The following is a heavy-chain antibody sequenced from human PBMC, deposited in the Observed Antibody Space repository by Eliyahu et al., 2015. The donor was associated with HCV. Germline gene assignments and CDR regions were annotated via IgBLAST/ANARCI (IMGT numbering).Heavy chain of an antibody. CDR3: ASGGGGIAVTGTGGWFDP. CDR2: IHYSGST. CDR1: GXSXTTYY. D-gene: IGHD6-19*01. J-gene: IGHJ5*02. V-gene: IGHV4-59*01. Sequence: QVQLQESGPGLVKPSETLSLTCXVSGXSXTTYYWSWIRQPPGKGLEWIGYIHYSGSTNYNPSLKSRVTISVDTSKNQFSLNLTSVTAADTAMYYCASGGGGIAVTGTGGWFDPWGQGTLVTVSS.